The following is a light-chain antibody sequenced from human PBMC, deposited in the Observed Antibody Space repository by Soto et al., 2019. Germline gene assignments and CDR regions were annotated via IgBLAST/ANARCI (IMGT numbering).Light chain of an antibody. CDR3: QQYGNRPYT. J-gene: IGKJ2*01. V-gene: IGKV3-15*01. CDR1: QSVSSN. Sequence: EIVVPQSPDTLPVSPGEIATLSCRASQSVSSNLAWYQQKPDQAPRLLIFGASTRATGIPARFSGSGSGTEFTFTISSLQAEDFAAYHCQQYGNRPYTFGQGTKVEIK. CDR2: GAS.